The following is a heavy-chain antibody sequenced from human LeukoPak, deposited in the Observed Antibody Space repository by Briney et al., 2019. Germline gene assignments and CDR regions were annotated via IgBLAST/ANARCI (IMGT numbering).Heavy chain of an antibody. J-gene: IGHJ4*02. Sequence: PGGSLRLSCAASGSSLSYYAMHWVRQAPGKGLEWVSVIWFGGSEKYYVDSVKGRFTISRDNSKNTLYLQMNSLRVEDTAVYYCARGTSDGPVAQLDHWGQGTLVTVAS. CDR1: GSSLSYYA. D-gene: IGHD2-15*01. V-gene: IGHV3-33*01. CDR2: IWFGGSEK. CDR3: ARGTSDGPVAQLDH.